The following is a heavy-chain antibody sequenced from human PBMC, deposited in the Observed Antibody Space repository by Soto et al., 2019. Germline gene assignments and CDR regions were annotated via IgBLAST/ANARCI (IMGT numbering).Heavy chain of an antibody. CDR2: INAGNGNT. V-gene: IGHV1-3*01. CDR1: GYTFTSYA. D-gene: IGHD3-9*01. Sequence: QVQLVQSGAEVKKPGASVKVSCKASGYTFTSYAMHWVRQAPGQRLEWMGWINAGNGNTKYSQKFQGRVTITRDTSASTAYMELSSLRSEDTAVYYCARQDVRYFDWLSLWGQGTLVTVSS. CDR3: ARQDVRYFDWLSL. J-gene: IGHJ5*02.